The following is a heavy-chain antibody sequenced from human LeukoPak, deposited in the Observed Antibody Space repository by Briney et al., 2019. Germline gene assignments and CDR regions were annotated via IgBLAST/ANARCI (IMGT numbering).Heavy chain of an antibody. CDR2: IIPMFGTA. CDR3: ARGARDTAMVTPGAFDI. V-gene: IGHV1-69*13. J-gene: IGHJ3*02. D-gene: IGHD5-18*01. Sequence: ASVKVSCKGSGGTFSSYAISWVRQPPGQGLEWMGGIIPMFGTANYAQEFQGRVTITADESTSTAYMELSSLRSEDTAVYYCARGARDTAMVTPGAFDIWGQGTMVTVSS. CDR1: GGTFSSYA.